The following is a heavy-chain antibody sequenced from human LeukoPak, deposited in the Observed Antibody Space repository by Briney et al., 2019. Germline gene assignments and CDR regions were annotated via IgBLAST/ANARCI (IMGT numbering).Heavy chain of an antibody. V-gene: IGHV1-18*01. CDR1: GYTFTSYG. Sequence: ASVKVSCTASGYTFTSYGISWVRQAPGQGLEWMGWISAYNGNTNYAQKLQGRVTMTTDTSTSTAYMELRSLRPDDTAVYYCARDGGQQLVPYSPDYWGQGTLVTVSS. CDR3: ARDGGQQLVPYSPDY. CDR2: ISAYNGNT. D-gene: IGHD6-13*01. J-gene: IGHJ4*02.